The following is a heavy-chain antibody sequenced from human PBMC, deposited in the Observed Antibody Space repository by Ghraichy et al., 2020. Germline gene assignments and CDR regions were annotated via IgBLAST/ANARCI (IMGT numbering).Heavy chain of an antibody. J-gene: IGHJ6*03. V-gene: IGHV3-21*01. D-gene: IGHD2-2*02. CDR2: ISSSSSYI. CDR3: AREGRNCSSTSCYMSDYYYYYMDV. CDR1: GFTFSSYS. Sequence: GGSLRLSCAASGFTFSSYSMNWVRQAPGKGLEWVSSISSSSSYIYYADSVKGRFTISRDNAKNSLYLQMNSLRAEDTAVYYCAREGRNCSSTSCYMSDYYYYYMDVWGKGTTVTLSS.